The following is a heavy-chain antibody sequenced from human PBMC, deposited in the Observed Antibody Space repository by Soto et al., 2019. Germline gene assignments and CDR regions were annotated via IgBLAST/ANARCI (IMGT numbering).Heavy chain of an antibody. CDR2: IIPIFGIA. Sequence: QVQLVQSGAEVKKPGSSVKVSCKASGGTFSRYSITWVRQAPGHGLEWIGRIIPIFGIASYARKFQGRVKITAEETTSTAYMERSSLRSDDTAVYYCAREDRDRETGLVPAAIDGMDVWGQGTTVTVSS. D-gene: IGHD2-2*01. J-gene: IGHJ6*02. CDR3: AREDRDRETGLVPAAIDGMDV. V-gene: IGHV1-69*08. CDR1: GGTFSRYS.